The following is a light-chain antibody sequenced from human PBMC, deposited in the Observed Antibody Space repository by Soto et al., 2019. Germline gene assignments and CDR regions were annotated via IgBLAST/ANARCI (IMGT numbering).Light chain of an antibody. V-gene: IGKV3-15*01. J-gene: IGKJ4*01. CDR3: QQYDNWPLT. CDR1: QSVSDN. Sequence: RASQSVSDNLDWYQQRPGQAPRLLIYGASIRAAGIPARISGSGSGTEFTLTISSLQSEDIAVYYCQQYDNWPLTFGGGTKVDIK. CDR2: GAS.